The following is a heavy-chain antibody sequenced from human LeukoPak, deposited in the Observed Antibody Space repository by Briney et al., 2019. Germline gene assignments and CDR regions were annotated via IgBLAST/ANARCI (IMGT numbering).Heavy chain of an antibody. D-gene: IGHD3-10*02. J-gene: IGHJ6*04. V-gene: IGHV3-11*04. CDR3: AELGITMIGGV. Sequence: GGSLRLSCAASGFTFSDYYMTWIRQAPGKGLEWVSFISSSGSNIFYADSVKGQFTISRDNAKNSLYLQMNSLRAEDTAVYYCAELGITMIGGVWGKGTTVTISS. CDR2: ISSSGSNI. CDR1: GFTFSDYY.